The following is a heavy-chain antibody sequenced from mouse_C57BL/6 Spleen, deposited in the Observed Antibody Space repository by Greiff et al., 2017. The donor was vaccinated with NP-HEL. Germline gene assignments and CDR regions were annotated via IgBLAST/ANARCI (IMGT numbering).Heavy chain of an antibody. D-gene: IGHD2-5*01. CDR3: ARGYYSNYVGYAMDY. J-gene: IGHJ4*01. Sequence: QVQLKQPGAELVRPGSSVKLSCKASGYTFTSYWMHWVKQRPIQGLEWIGNIDPSDSETHYNQKFKDKATLTVDKSSSTAYMQLSSLTSEDSAVYYCARGYYSNYVGYAMDYWGQGTSVTVSS. CDR1: GYTFTSYW. CDR2: IDPSDSET. V-gene: IGHV1-52*01.